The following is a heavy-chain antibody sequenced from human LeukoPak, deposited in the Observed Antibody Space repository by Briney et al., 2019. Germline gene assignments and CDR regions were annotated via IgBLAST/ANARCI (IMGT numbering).Heavy chain of an antibody. CDR1: GVSFSGYY. CDR3: AGHFGP. D-gene: IGHD3-3*02. J-gene: IGHJ4*02. CDR2: INHSGST. Sequence: SETLSLTCAVYGVSFSGYYWSWIRQPPGKGREWIGEINHSGSTNYNPSLKSRATISVDTSKNQSSLKLSAVTAADTAWHYFAGHFGPWGQGTLVTVSS. V-gene: IGHV4-34*03.